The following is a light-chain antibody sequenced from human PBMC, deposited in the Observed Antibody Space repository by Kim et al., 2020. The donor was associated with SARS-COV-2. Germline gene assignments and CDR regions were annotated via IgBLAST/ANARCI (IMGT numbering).Light chain of an antibody. CDR1: NSGRKR. J-gene: IGLJ2*01. Sequence: APGRTARITCGRDNSGRKRVHWCHRKSGRAPVMVIYYGSDRPSGIPERFSGSNSGSSATLTIRRVEAGDEADYFCQVWDLSSEYVVFGGGTQLTVL. V-gene: IGLV3-21*04. CDR2: YGS. CDR3: QVWDLSSEYVV.